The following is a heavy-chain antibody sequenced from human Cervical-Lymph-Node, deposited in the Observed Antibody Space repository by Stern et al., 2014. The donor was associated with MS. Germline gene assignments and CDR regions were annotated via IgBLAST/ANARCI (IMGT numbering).Heavy chain of an antibody. J-gene: IGHJ5*02. Sequence: QVQLVESGAEVKKPGASVKVSCKASGYTFSNYGITWVRQAPGQGLEWMGWINTYTGHTNYAQNFQSRVNLTTDTSTSTACMELRNLRSDDTAVYYCAKLTVARLLTSATINWFDPWGQGTLVTVSS. CDR2: INTYTGHT. D-gene: IGHD6-19*01. CDR1: GYTFSNYG. CDR3: AKLTVARLLTSATINWFDP. V-gene: IGHV1-18*01.